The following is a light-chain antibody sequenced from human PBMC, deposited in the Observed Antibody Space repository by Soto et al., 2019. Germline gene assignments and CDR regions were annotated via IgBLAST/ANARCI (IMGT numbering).Light chain of an antibody. J-gene: IGLJ2*01. CDR2: LNSDGSH. CDR3: QTGGAGIVV. Sequence: QLVLTQSPSASASLGASVRLTCTLSSGHSNYALAWHQQPSEKGPRYLMKLNSDGSHSKGDGIPDRFSGSSSGAERYLTISSLQSEDEADYYCQTGGAGIVVFGGGTKVTVL. V-gene: IGLV4-69*01. CDR1: SGHSNYA.